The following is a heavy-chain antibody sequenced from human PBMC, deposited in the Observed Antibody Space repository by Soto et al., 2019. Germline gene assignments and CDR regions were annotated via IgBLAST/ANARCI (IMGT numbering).Heavy chain of an antibody. CDR1: GYSISSGYY. Sequence: PLETLSLTCAVSGYSISSGYYWGWIRQPPGKGLEWIGSIYHSGSTYYNPSLKSRVTISVDTSKNQFSLKLSAVTAADTAVYYCARDVSVGYSYGNNVPFDYWGQGTLVTVSS. D-gene: IGHD5-18*01. V-gene: IGHV4-38-2*02. CDR3: ARDVSVGYSYGNNVPFDY. J-gene: IGHJ4*02. CDR2: IYHSGST.